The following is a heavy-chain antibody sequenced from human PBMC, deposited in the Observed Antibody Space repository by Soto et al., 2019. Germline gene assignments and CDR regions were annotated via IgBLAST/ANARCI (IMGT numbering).Heavy chain of an antibody. CDR2: IRGSGGST. J-gene: IGHJ5*02. CDR3: AKTGAPSWFGESPFWCDP. V-gene: IGHV3-23*01. CDR1: RFPFCSYA. Sequence: EVSLRLSCAPSRFPFCSYAMSCVRRASGEGLGCVSAIRGSGGSTFYADAVNGRFTICRGNSTNTRLLQMNSLSAEDMAGSSCAKTGAPSWFGESPFWCDPWGQGPRGTVSS. D-gene: IGHD3-10*01.